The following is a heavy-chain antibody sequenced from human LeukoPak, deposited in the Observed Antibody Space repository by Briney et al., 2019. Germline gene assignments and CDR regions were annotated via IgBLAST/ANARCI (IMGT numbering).Heavy chain of an antibody. J-gene: IGHJ4*02. CDR3: ARSGTALVTIDY. CDR1: GDSISRYY. Sequence: PSEALSLTCTVSGDSISRYYWSWIRQPPGKGLEWIGYIYYSGSTNYNPSLKSRVTISVDTSKNQFSLKVSSVTAADTAVYYCARSGTALVTIDYWGQGTLVTVSS. V-gene: IGHV4-59*01. CDR2: IYYSGST. D-gene: IGHD5-18*01.